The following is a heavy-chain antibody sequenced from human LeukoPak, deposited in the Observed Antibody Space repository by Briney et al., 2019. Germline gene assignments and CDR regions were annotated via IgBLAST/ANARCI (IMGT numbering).Heavy chain of an antibody. CDR1: GGSFSGYY. J-gene: IGHJ4*02. D-gene: IGHD3-22*01. CDR2: INHSGST. Sequence: PSETLSLTCAVYGGSFSGYYWSWIRQPPGKGLEWIGEINHSGSTNYNPSLKSRVTISADTSKNQFSLKLSSVTAADTAVYYCARGYYDSSGYYGSFGYWGQGTLVTVPS. V-gene: IGHV4-34*01. CDR3: ARGYYDSSGYYGSFGY.